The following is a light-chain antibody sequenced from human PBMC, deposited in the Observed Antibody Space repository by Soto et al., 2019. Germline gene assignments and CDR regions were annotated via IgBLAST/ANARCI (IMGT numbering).Light chain of an antibody. Sequence: EIVMTQSPATLSVSPGERATLSCRASQSVSSNLAWYQQKPGQAPRLLIYGASTRATGIPARLSGSGSGTEFTLTISSLQSEDFAVYNCQQYKNWPVTFGQGTKVEIK. CDR1: QSVSSN. CDR2: GAS. V-gene: IGKV3-15*01. J-gene: IGKJ1*01. CDR3: QQYKNWPVT.